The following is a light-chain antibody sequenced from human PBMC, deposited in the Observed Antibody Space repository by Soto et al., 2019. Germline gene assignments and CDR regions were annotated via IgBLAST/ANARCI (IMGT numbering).Light chain of an antibody. J-gene: IGLJ2*01. CDR2: GNT. V-gene: IGLV1-40*01. Sequence: QSVLTQPPSVSGAPGQRVTISCTGSSSNIGAVYDVHWYQQLPGRAPKLLIYGNTNRPSGVPDRFSGSKSGTSASLAITGLQAEDEADYYCLSFDSSLSVVFGGGTKLTGL. CDR3: LSFDSSLSVV. CDR1: SSNIGAVYD.